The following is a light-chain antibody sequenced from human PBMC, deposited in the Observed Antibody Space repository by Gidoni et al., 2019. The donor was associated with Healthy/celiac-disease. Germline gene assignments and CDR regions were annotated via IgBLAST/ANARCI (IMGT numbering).Light chain of an antibody. CDR1: KLGEKY. CDR3: QAWDSSTVV. V-gene: IGLV3-1*01. CDR2: QDS. Sequence: SYELTQPPSVSVSPGQTASITCSGDKLGEKYACCYQQKPGQSPVLVIYQDSKRPSGIPWRFSCSNSWNTATLTLIGTQSMDEADYYCQAWDSSTVVFGGGTKLTVL. J-gene: IGLJ2*01.